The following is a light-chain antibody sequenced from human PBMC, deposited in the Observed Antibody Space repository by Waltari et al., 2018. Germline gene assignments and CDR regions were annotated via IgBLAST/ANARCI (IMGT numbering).Light chain of an antibody. CDR3: QHYGSPPGT. CDR2: GAS. Sequence: DIVLTQSPGTLSLSPGERATLSCRASQTISNTYLVWFQQKRCQAPRLFIYGASNRATGIPDRFSGSGSGTDFTLTISRLEPEDFAMYYCQHYGSPPGTFGQGTNVEIK. V-gene: IGKV3-20*01. J-gene: IGKJ1*01. CDR1: QTISNTY.